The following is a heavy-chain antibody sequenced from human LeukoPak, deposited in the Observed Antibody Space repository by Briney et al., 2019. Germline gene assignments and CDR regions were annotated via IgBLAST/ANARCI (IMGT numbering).Heavy chain of an antibody. CDR2: MHYSGTT. V-gene: IGHV4-31*03. CDR3: ARYSHDSSGYSNWFDP. CDR1: GGSISSGGNY. Sequence: PSQTLSLTCTVSGGSISSGGNYWTWIREHPGKGLEGFGYMHYSGTTYYNPSLKSRVTLSVDTSQNQFSRKLNSVTAAETAVYYCARYSHDSSGYSNWFDPWGQGSLVTVSS. D-gene: IGHD3-22*01. J-gene: IGHJ5*02.